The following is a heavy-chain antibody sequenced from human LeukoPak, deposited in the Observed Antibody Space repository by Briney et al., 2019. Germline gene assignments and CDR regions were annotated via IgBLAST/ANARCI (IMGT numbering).Heavy chain of an antibody. CDR1: GFTFSSYG. CDR2: ISYDGSNK. V-gene: IGHV3-30*18. J-gene: IGHJ4*02. Sequence: GGSLRLSCAASGFTFSSYGMHWVRQAPGKGLEWVAVISYDGSNKYYADSVKGRFTISRDNSKNTRYLQMNSLRAEDTAVYYCAKDLGIYYDSSGVDYWGQGTLVTVSS. D-gene: IGHD3-22*01. CDR3: AKDLGIYYDSSGVDY.